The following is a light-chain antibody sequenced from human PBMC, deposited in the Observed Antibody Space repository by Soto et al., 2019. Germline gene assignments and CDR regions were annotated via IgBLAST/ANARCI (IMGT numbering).Light chain of an antibody. Sequence: EIVLTQSPATLSLSPGERATLSCRASQSVSSYLAWYQQKPGQAPRLLISEASNRATGIPARFSGSGSGTDFTLTISSLEPEDFAVYYCQQRSNGYTFGQGTKLEIK. CDR2: EAS. CDR3: QQRSNGYT. V-gene: IGKV3-11*01. CDR1: QSVSSY. J-gene: IGKJ2*01.